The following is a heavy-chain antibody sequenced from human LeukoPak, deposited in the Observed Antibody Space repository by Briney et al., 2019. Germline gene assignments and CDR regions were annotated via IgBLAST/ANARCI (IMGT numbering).Heavy chain of an antibody. CDR3: AKDSHDIVVVPAAIGGEYYYYMDV. Sequence: GGSLRLSCAASGFTFSSYAMHWVRQAPGKGLEWVAFIRYAGRNEYYADSVKGRFTISRDNSKNTLYLQMNSLRAEDTAVYYCAKDSHDIVVVPAAIGGEYYYYMDVWGKGTTVTVSS. CDR1: GFTFSSYA. J-gene: IGHJ6*03. CDR2: IRYAGRNE. V-gene: IGHV3-30*02. D-gene: IGHD2-2*02.